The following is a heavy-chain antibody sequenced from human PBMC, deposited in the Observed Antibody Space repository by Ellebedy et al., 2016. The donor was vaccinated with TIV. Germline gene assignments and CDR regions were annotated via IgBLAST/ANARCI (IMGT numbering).Heavy chain of an antibody. D-gene: IGHD2-21*01. Sequence: SETLSLTCSVSGGSITNSSYFWGWLRQPPGTGLEWIGTMYSTGTTYYNPSLKSRVSVSVDTSKNQFSLNLNSVTAADTAVYYCARHGEEIWAVIDNWFDPWGQGTLVTVSS. V-gene: IGHV4-39*01. CDR3: ARHGEEIWAVIDNWFDP. CDR1: GGSITNSSYF. CDR2: MYSTGTT. J-gene: IGHJ5*02.